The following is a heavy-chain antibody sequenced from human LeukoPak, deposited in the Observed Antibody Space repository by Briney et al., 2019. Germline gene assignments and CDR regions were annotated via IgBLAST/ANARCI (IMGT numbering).Heavy chain of an antibody. V-gene: IGHV3-30*04. CDR1: GFTFSSYA. J-gene: IGHJ4*02. Sequence: PWGSLRLSCAASGFTFSSYAMHWVRQAPGKGLEWVAVISSDGSNKYYADSVKGRFTISRDNSKNTLYLQMNSLRAEDTAVYYCARDSVAPAVNYYFLSWGEGTLVTVSS. CDR3: ARDSVAPAVNYYFLS. D-gene: IGHD2-2*01. CDR2: ISSDGSNK.